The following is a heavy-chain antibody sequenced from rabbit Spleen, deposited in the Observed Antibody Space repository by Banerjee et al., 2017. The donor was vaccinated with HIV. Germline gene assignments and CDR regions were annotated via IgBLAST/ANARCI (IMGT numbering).Heavy chain of an antibody. Sequence: QEQLKESGGGLVQPGGSLKLSCKASGFTLSSYYMNWVRQAPGKGLEWITCINMVTGKSVYASWAKGRFIMSRTSSTKVTLQMTSLTAADTATYFCARDAGSGVYIDVYFDLWGQGTLVTVS. J-gene: IGHJ4*01. V-gene: IGHV1S45*01. D-gene: IGHD8-1*01. CDR3: ARDAGSGVYIDVYFDL. CDR1: GFTLSSYYM. CDR2: INMVTGKS.